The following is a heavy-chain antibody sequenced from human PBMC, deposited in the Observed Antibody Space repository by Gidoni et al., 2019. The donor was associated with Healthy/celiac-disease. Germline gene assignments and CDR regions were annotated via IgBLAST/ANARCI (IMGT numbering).Heavy chain of an antibody. CDR3: AKPYYDFWSGYYTDDY. CDR2: ISGSVGST. Sequence: EVQLLESGGGLVKPGGSLRLSCAASGFNCSSYAMSWVRQAPGKGLGCVSAISGSVGSTYYADSVKGRFTISRDNSKNTLYLQMNSLRAEDTAVYYCAKPYYDFWSGYYTDDYWGQGTLVTVSS. D-gene: IGHD3-3*01. J-gene: IGHJ4*02. CDR1: GFNCSSYA. V-gene: IGHV3-23*01.